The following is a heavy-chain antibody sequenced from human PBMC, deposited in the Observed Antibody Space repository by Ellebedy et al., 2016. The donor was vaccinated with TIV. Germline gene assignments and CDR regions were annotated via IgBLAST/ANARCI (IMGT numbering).Heavy chain of an antibody. Sequence: GGSLRLXXASSGFTFSSYNMNWVRQAPGRGLEWVAYISASGGTIFYADSVRGRFTISRDNVKNSLFLQMNGLRAEDTAVYYCARLKADYGSGSLWGQGTLVTVSS. J-gene: IGHJ4*02. CDR2: ISASGGTI. CDR3: ARLKADYGSGSL. D-gene: IGHD3-10*01. CDR1: GFTFSSYN. V-gene: IGHV3-48*01.